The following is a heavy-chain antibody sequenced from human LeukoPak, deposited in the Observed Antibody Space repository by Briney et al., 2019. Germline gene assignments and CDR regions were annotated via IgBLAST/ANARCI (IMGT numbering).Heavy chain of an antibody. D-gene: IGHD3-10*01. CDR3: ARGTTMVHRYDY. Sequence: QPGGSLRLSCAASGFTVSSHYMTWDRQAPGKGLEWVSVIYSGGTTYYADSVKGRFTISRDTSKNTLYLQMNSLRAEDTAVYYCARGTTMVHRYDYWGQGTLVTVSS. CDR2: IYSGGTT. V-gene: IGHV3-53*01. J-gene: IGHJ4*02. CDR1: GFTVSSHY.